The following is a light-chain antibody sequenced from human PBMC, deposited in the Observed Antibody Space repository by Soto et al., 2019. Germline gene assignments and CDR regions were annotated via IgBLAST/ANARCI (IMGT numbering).Light chain of an antibody. CDR1: SSDVGAYNY. J-gene: IGLJ1*01. CDR2: DVS. V-gene: IGLV2-14*01. Sequence: QSALTQPASVSGAPGQSITISCTGTSSDVGAYNYVSWFQQYPGKAPKLMIYDVSNRPSGVSNRFSGSKSGNTASLTISGLQAEDEADSYCCSYTSSSTYVFGPGTKVTVL. CDR3: CSYTSSSTYV.